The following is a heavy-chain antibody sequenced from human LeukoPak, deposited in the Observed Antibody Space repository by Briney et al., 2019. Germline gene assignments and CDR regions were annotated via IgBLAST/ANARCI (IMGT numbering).Heavy chain of an antibody. CDR2: MSYDRRDE. D-gene: IGHD3-10*01. J-gene: IGHJ4*02. CDR1: GFTFRSHG. V-gene: IGHV3-30*18. CDR3: AKDAGLIRVVPHWYFDY. Sequence: GGSLRLSCAASGFTFRSHGMHWVRQAPGMGLEWVAAMSYDRRDEFYAESVRGRFTISRDNSENTLYLQMDSLRPEDTAVYYCAKDAGLIRVVPHWYFDYWGQGSLVTVSS.